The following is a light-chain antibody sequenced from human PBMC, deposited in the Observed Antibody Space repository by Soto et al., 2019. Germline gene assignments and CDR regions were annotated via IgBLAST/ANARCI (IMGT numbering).Light chain of an antibody. CDR3: ATWDGSAGWV. Sequence: QSVLTQPPSVSAAPGQKVTISCSGNSSNIGRNYVAWYQQFPGTPPKLLIYDNIVRPLGTPDRFAGSRSGTSATLCITGLQTGDEGDYFFATWDGSAGWVFCGGTKLTVL. V-gene: IGLV1-51*01. CDR1: SSNIGRNY. J-gene: IGLJ3*02. CDR2: DNI.